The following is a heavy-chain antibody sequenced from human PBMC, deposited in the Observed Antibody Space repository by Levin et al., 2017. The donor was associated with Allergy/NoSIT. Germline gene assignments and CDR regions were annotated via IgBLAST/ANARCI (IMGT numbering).Heavy chain of an antibody. J-gene: IGHJ4*02. CDR2: ISTYNGKT. CDR1: GYTFSSYA. D-gene: IGHD3-9*01. Sequence: ASVKVSCKASGYTFSSYALSWVRQAPGQGLEWMGWISTYNGKTKYAQKFQGRVTMTTDTSTSTAYMELRSLRSDDTAMYYCARGDYFDFFDYWGQGTLVTVSS. V-gene: IGHV1-18*01. CDR3: ARGDYFDFFDY.